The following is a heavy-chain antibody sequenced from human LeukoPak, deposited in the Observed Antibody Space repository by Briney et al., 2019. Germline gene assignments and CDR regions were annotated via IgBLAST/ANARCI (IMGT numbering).Heavy chain of an antibody. D-gene: IGHD3-10*01. CDR1: GFTFSSYA. Sequence: PGRSLGLSCAASGFTFSSYAMHWARQAPGKGLQWVAVISYDGSNKYYADSVKGRFTISRDNSKNTLYLQMNSLRAEDTAVYYCARDPERLWFGELSGGYYFDYWGQGTLVTVSS. CDR2: ISYDGSNK. J-gene: IGHJ4*02. CDR3: ARDPERLWFGELSGGYYFDY. V-gene: IGHV3-30*04.